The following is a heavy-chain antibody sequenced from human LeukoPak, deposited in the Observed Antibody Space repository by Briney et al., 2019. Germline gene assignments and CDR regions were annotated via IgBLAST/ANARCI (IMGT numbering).Heavy chain of an antibody. V-gene: IGHV1-69*13. D-gene: IGHD2-21*02. J-gene: IGHJ4*02. Sequence: ASVKVSCKASGGTFSSYAISWVRQAPGQGLVWMGGIIPIFGTANYAQKFQGRVTITADESTSTAYMELSSLRSEDTAVYYCARAGYCGGDCYFGYWGQGTLVTVSS. CDR2: IIPIFGTA. CDR1: GGTFSSYA. CDR3: ARAGYCGGDCYFGY.